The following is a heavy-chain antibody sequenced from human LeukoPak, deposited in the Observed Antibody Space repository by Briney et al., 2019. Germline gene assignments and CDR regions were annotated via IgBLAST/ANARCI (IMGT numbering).Heavy chain of an antibody. Sequence: QPGGSLRLSCAASGFIFSNHGMHWVRQAPGKGLEWVSSISSTGGTTYYADSVKGRFTISRDNSKNTLYLQMNSLRAEDTAIYYCAKNGDRGAYCTGGTCYPYFYYYMDVWGKGTTVTI. D-gene: IGHD2-15*01. V-gene: IGHV3-23*01. CDR2: ISSTGGTT. CDR1: GFIFSNHG. J-gene: IGHJ6*03. CDR3: AKNGDRGAYCTGGTCYPYFYYYMDV.